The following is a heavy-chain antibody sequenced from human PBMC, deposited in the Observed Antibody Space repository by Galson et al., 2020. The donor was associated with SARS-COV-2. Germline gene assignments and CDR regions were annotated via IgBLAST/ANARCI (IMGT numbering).Heavy chain of an antibody. CDR2: INHSGST. CDR3: ARASIAAAAEIDY. V-gene: IGHV4-34*01. D-gene: IGHD6-13*01. Sequence: SETLSLTCAVYGGSFSGYYWSWIRQPPGKGLEWIGEINHSGSTNYNPSLKSRVTISVDTSKNQFSLKLSSVTAADTAVYYCARASIAAAAEIDYWGQGTLVTVSS. CDR1: GGSFSGYY. J-gene: IGHJ4*02.